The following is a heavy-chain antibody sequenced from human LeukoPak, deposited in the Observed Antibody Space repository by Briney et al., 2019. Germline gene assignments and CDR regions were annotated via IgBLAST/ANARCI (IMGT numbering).Heavy chain of an antibody. Sequence: GESLRISCKGSGYSFTSYWISWVRQMPGKGLEWMGRIDPSDSYTNYGPSFQGHVTISADKSISTAYLQWSSLKASDTAMYYCARHVGYSSSWVDYWGQGTLVTVSS. V-gene: IGHV5-10-1*01. CDR1: GYSFTSYW. D-gene: IGHD6-13*01. J-gene: IGHJ4*02. CDR2: IDPSDSYT. CDR3: ARHVGYSSSWVDY.